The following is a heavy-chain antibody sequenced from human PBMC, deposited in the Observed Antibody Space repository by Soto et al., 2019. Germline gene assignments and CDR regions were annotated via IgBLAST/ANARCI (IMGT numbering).Heavy chain of an antibody. Sequence: QLQLQESGSGLVKPSQTLSLTCAVSGGSISSGGYSWSWIRQPPGKGLEWIGYIYHSGSTYSLPSLKRRATISVDRSKNQFSLKLRSVTAADTAVDYCAGGIAARPLGYWGQGTLVSVS. CDR2: IYHSGST. V-gene: IGHV4-30-2*01. J-gene: IGHJ4*02. CDR3: AGGIAARPLGY. CDR1: GGSISSGGYS. D-gene: IGHD6-6*01.